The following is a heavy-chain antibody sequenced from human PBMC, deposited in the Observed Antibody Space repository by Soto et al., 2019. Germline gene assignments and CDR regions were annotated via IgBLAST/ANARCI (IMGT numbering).Heavy chain of an antibody. D-gene: IGHD3-9*01. CDR2: IYYSGST. Sequence: SETLSLTCTVSGGSVSSSSYYWGWIRQPPGKGLEWIGSIYYSGSTYYNPSLKSRVTISVDTSKNQFSLKLSSVTAADTAVYYCADFDWLFDAFDIWGQGTMVTVSS. CDR3: ADFDWLFDAFDI. V-gene: IGHV4-39*01. CDR1: GGSVSSSSYY. J-gene: IGHJ3*02.